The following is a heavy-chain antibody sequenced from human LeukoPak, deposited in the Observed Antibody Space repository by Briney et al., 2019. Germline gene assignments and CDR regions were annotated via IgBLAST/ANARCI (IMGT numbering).Heavy chain of an antibody. Sequence: ASVKVSCKASGYTFTSYDINWVRQATGQGLEWMGWMNPNSGNTGYAQKFQGRVTITRNISISTAYMELSSLRSEDTAVYYCASSRGWYGMDVWGKGTTVTVSS. V-gene: IGHV1-8*03. J-gene: IGHJ6*04. CDR3: ASSRGWYGMDV. CDR2: MNPNSGNT. CDR1: GYTFTSYD. D-gene: IGHD6-19*01.